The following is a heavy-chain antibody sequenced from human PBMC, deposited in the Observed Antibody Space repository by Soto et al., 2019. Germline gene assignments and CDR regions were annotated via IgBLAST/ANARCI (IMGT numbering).Heavy chain of an antibody. D-gene: IGHD6-13*01. Sequence: GGSLRLSCAASGFTFSSYAMSWVRQAPGKGLEWVSNINYSGHSTYYADSVKGRFTISRDNSMNTPYLQMNGLRADDTALYYCVKGLTAPGHFSDYCGQVTLVTV. J-gene: IGHJ4*02. CDR1: GFTFSSYA. CDR2: INYSGHST. CDR3: VKGLTAPGHFSDY. V-gene: IGHV3-23*01.